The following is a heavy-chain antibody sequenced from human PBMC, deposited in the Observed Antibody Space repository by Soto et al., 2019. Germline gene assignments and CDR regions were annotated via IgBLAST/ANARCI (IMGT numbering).Heavy chain of an antibody. D-gene: IGHD3-10*01. CDR2: INPGNGNT. Sequence: ASVKVSCKASGYTFSNFAMHWVRQAPGQRLEWMGWINPGNGNTKYSQTFQGSVTITRDTSASTAYMELSSLRSEDTAVYYCARAVARGVKTIYYYYGMDVWGQGTTVTVSS. CDR1: GYTFSNFA. J-gene: IGHJ6*02. V-gene: IGHV1-3*01. CDR3: ARAVARGVKTIYYYYGMDV.